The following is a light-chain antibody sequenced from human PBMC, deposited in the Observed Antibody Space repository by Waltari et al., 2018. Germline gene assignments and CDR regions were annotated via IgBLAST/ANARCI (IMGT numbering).Light chain of an antibody. CDR3: QQAKSFPLT. J-gene: IGKJ3*01. CDR2: AAS. V-gene: IGKV1-12*01. CDR1: QDISNW. Sequence: TWRASQDISNWLAWYQQKPGKAPKLLIYAASTLETGVPPRFSASGSGTEFTLSISSLEPDDVATYYCQQAKSFPLTFGPGTKVDIK.